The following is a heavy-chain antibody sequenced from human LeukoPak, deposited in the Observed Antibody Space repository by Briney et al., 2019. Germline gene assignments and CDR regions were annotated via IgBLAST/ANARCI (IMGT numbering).Heavy chain of an antibody. CDR2: IYYSGST. CDR1: GGSISSSSYY. D-gene: IGHD3-22*01. Sequence: PSETLSLTCTVSGGSISSSSYYWGWIRQPPGKGLEWIGSIYYSGSTYYNPSLKSRVTISVDTSKNQFSLKLSSVTAADTAVYYCARGNLGGYPYWGQGTLVTVSS. CDR3: ARGNLGGYPY. V-gene: IGHV4-39*07. J-gene: IGHJ4*02.